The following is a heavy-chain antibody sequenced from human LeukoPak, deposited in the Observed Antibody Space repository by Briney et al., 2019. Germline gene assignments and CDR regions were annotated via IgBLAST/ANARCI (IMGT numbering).Heavy chain of an antibody. V-gene: IGHV3-53*01. D-gene: IGHD3-10*01. CDR3: ARGRRELKYGPDY. J-gene: IGHJ4*02. CDR1: GFTVSSNY. Sequence: GGSLRLSCAASGFTVSSNYMSWVRQAPGKGLEWVSLIYSGGSTYYADSVKGRFTISRDNSKNTLYLQMNSLRAEDTAVYYCARGRRELKYGPDYWGQGTLVTVSS. CDR2: IYSGGST.